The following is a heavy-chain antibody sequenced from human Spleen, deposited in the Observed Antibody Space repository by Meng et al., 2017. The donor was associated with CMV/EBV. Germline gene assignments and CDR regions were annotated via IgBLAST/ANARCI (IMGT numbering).Heavy chain of an antibody. D-gene: IGHD3-3*01. CDR3: AREWLLYPLFDY. CDR2: ITYSGGAT. J-gene: IGHJ4*02. Sequence: GESLKISCAASGFTFSNYAMSWVRQAPGKGLEWVSGITYSGGATYYADSVKGRLTISRDNSKNTLSLRLNSLRAEDTAEYYCAREWLLYPLFDYWGQGTLVTVSS. CDR1: GFTFSNYA. V-gene: IGHV3-23*01.